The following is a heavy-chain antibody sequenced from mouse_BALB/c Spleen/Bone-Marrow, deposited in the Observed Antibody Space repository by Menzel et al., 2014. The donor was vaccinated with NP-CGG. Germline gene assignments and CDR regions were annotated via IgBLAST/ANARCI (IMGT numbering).Heavy chain of an antibody. CDR1: GFSLTGYG. J-gene: IGHJ4*01. CDR3: ARDSFLITRALDY. D-gene: IGHD2-4*01. V-gene: IGHV2-6-7*01. Sequence: VQLQQSGPGLVAPSQSLSITCTVSGFSLTGYGVSWVRQPPGKGLEWLGMIWGDGSTDYNSALKSRLSISKDNSKSQVFLKMNSLQTDDTARYYCARDSFLITRALDYWGQGTSVTVS. CDR2: IWGDGST.